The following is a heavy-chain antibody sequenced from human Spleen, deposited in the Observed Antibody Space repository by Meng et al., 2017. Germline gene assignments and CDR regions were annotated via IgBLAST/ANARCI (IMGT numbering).Heavy chain of an antibody. J-gene: IGHJ4*02. CDR1: GFTFSTSA. D-gene: IGHD3-10*01. Sequence: GESLKISCAASGFTFSTSAMSWVRQAPGKGLEWVSTMSGSGGITYYADSEKGRFTVSRDNSKNTLYLQMTSLRAEDTAVYYCAKDFRYYYGSGSFNWGQGTLVTVSS. CDR3: AKDFRYYYGSGSFN. V-gene: IGHV3-23*01. CDR2: MSGSGGIT.